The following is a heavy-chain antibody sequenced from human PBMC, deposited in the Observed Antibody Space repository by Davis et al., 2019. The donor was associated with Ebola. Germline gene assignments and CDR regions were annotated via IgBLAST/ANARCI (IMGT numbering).Heavy chain of an antibody. D-gene: IGHD3-10*01. CDR1: GYTFTNYG. J-gene: IGHJ4*02. CDR2: INPHNGNT. Sequence: ASVKVSCKASGYTFTNYGITWVRQAPGQGLEWMGWINPHNGNTNYAQNVQGRVTMTTDTSTSTAYMEVGSLRSDDTAVYYCARGLRYYGSGSYYFDYWGQGTLVTVSS. CDR3: ARGLRYYGSGSYYFDY. V-gene: IGHV1-18*04.